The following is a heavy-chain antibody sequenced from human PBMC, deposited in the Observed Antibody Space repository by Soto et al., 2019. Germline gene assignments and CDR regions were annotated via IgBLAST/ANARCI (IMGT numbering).Heavy chain of an antibody. D-gene: IGHD1-1*01. V-gene: IGHV1-18*01. CDR1: GYTFTSYG. J-gene: IGHJ3*02. CDR2: ISAYNGNT. CDR3: ARDWQLEPRDAFDI. Sequence: GASVKVSCKASGYTFTSYGISWVRQAPGQGLEWMGWISAYNGNTNYAQKLQGRVTMTTDTSTSTAYMELRSLRSDDTAVYYCARDWQLEPRDAFDIWGKGTMVTVSS.